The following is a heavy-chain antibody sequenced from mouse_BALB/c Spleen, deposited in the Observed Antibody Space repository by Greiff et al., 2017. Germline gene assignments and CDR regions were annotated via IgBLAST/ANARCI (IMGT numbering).Heavy chain of an antibody. CDR2: INPSTGYT. V-gene: IGHV1-7*01. CDR1: GYTFTSYW. J-gene: IGHJ3*01. CDR3: AILIGIYH. D-gene: IGHD3-1*01. Sequence: VQVVESGAELAKPGASVKMSCKASGYTFTSYWMHWVKQRPGQGLEWIGYINPSTGYTEYNQKFKDKATLTADKSSSTAYMQLSSLTSEDSAVYYCAILIGIYHWGQGTLVTVSA.